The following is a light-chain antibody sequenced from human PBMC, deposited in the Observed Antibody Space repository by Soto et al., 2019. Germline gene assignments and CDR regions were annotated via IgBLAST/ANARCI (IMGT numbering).Light chain of an antibody. Sequence: EVMMTESPCTLSVYPWERATLSCRASQSVSSNLAWYQQKPGQAPRLLIYGASTRATGIPARFSGSGSGTEFTLTISSLQSEDFAVYYCQQYNNWPITFGQGTRLAI. CDR1: QSVSSN. J-gene: IGKJ5*01. CDR3: QQYNNWPIT. CDR2: GAS. V-gene: IGKV3D-15*01.